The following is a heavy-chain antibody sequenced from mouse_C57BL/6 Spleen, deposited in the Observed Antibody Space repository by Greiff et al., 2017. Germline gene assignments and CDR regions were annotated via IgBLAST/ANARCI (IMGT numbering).Heavy chain of an antibody. D-gene: IGHD2-5*01. Sequence: QVQLQQPGAELVRPGSSVKLSCKASGYTFTSYWMHWVKQRPIQGLEWIGNINPSDSATHYNQKFKDKATLTVNKSSSTAYMHLSSLTSEDSAVYCGARRGSNYSFDYWGQGTTLTVSS. V-gene: IGHV1-52*01. CDR2: INPSDSAT. CDR3: ARRGSNYSFDY. CDR1: GYTFTSYW. J-gene: IGHJ2*01.